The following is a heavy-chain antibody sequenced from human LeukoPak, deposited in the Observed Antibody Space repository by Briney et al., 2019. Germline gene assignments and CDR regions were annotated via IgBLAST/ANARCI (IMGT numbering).Heavy chain of an antibody. CDR1: DGSSSSSS. CDR2: IYYSGST. J-gene: IGHJ5*02. CDR3: ARRQQTGGDNGLHNWFDP. Sequence: SETLSLTCTVSDGSSSSSSWNWIRQPPEKGLEWIGYIYYSGSTKYNPSLESRVTISVDTSKNQISLKLRSVTAADTVIYYCARRQQTGGDNGLHNWFDPWGQGTLVTVSS. D-gene: IGHD2-21*01. V-gene: IGHV4-59*08.